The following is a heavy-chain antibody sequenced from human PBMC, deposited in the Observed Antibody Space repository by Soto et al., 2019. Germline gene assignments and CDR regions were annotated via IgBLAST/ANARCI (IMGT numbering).Heavy chain of an antibody. J-gene: IGHJ3*02. CDR3: ARPLWFGAQTNAFDI. D-gene: IGHD3-10*01. Sequence: GGSLRLSCVVSGFTFSSYWMSWVRQAPGKGLEWVAKIKQDGSEKFYVDSLKGRLTISRDNAKNSLYLQMNGLRAEDTAIYYCARPLWFGAQTNAFDIWGQGTKATVSS. CDR1: GFTFSSYW. V-gene: IGHV3-7*01. CDR2: IKQDGSEK.